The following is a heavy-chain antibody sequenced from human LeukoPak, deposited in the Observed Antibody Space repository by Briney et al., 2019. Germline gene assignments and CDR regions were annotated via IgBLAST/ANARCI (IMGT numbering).Heavy chain of an antibody. CDR2: ITSNGGSI. Sequence: PGGSLRLSCAASGFTFGDYAMSWVRQAPGKGLEWVSGITSNGGSIAYADSVKGRFTISRDNAKNSLYLQVNSLRAEDTALYYCARDQPSYYYDSSGYYSDYWGQGTLVTVSS. V-gene: IGHV3-20*04. D-gene: IGHD3-22*01. J-gene: IGHJ4*02. CDR3: ARDQPSYYYDSSGYYSDY. CDR1: GFTFGDYA.